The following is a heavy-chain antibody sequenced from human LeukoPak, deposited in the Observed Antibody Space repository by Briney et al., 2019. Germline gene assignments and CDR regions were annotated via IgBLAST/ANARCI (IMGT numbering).Heavy chain of an antibody. CDR3: ARVPPNYAVDY. CDR2: INPSGGST. CDR1: GYTFTSYG. D-gene: IGHD1-7*01. V-gene: IGHV1-46*01. J-gene: IGHJ4*02. Sequence: ASVKVSCKASGYTFTSYGISWVRQAPGQGLEWMGIINPSGGSTSYAQKFLGRVTMTRDTSTSTVYMELSSLRSEDTAVYYCARVPPNYAVDYWGQGTLVTVSS.